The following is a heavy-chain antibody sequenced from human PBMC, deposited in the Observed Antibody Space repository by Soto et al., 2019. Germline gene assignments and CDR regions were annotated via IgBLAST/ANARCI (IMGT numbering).Heavy chain of an antibody. Sequence: SVKVSCKASGGTFSSYAISWVRQAPGQGLEWMGGIIPIFGTANYAQKFQGRVTITADESTSTAYMELNSLRAEDTAVYYCAKEKQLYYYYGMDVWGQGTTVTVSS. CDR3: AKEKQLYYYYGMDV. V-gene: IGHV1-69*13. D-gene: IGHD5-18*01. CDR1: GGTFSSYA. CDR2: IIPIFGTA. J-gene: IGHJ6*02.